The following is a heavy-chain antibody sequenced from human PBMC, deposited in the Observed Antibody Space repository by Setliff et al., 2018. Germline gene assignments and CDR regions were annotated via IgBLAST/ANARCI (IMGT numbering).Heavy chain of an antibody. V-gene: IGHV4-59*08. CDR1: GGSISTYH. CDR2: IHYSGST. Sequence: SETLSLTCSVSGGSISTYHWSWIRQPPEKGLEWIAYIHYSGSTNQNPSLKSRVTISGDTSKNQFSLKLTSVTAADTAVYFCARSLGSGSYYNSRPFYSDYWGQGTLVTVSS. D-gene: IGHD3-10*01. CDR3: ARSLGSGSYYNSRPFYSDY. J-gene: IGHJ4*02.